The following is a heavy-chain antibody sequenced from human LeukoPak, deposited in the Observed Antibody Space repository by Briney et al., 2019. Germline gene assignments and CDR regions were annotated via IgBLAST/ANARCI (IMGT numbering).Heavy chain of an antibody. Sequence: GGSLRLSCTASGSTFSNAWVTWVRQAPGRGLEWVGRVKSKSDGGTTDYAAPVKGRFTISRDDSKNTLYLQMNSLKTEDTAVYYCATVEYGAFYIWGQGTMVTVSS. D-gene: IGHD2/OR15-2a*01. CDR2: VKSKSDGGTT. CDR1: GSTFSNAW. CDR3: ATVEYGAFYI. V-gene: IGHV3-15*01. J-gene: IGHJ3*02.